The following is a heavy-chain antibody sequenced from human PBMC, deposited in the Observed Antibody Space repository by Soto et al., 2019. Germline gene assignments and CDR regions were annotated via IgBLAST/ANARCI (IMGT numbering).Heavy chain of an antibody. Sequence: SETLSLTCTVSGGSIYSSSYYWGWIRQPPGKGLEWIGSIYYRGNTYYNPSLKSRVTISVDTSKNQFSPKVSSLTATDTALYYCARHKDTSYRYLLPDFWGQGTLVTVSS. CDR3: ARHKDTSYRYLLPDF. D-gene: IGHD2-2*01. J-gene: IGHJ4*02. CDR2: IYYRGNT. CDR1: GGSIYSSSYY. V-gene: IGHV4-39*01.